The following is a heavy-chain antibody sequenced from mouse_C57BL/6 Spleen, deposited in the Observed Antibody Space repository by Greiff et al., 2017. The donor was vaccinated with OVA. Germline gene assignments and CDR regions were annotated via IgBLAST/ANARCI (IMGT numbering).Heavy chain of an antibody. V-gene: IGHV1-39*01. CDR3: ARGGSNLWYFDV. CDR2: INPNYGTT. CDR1: GYSFTDYN. D-gene: IGHD2-5*01. J-gene: IGHJ1*03. Sequence: EVKLMESGPELVKPGASVKISCKASGYSFTDYNMNWVKQSNGKSLEWIGVINPNYGTTSYNQKFKGKATLTVDQSSSTAYMQLNSLTSEDSAVYYCARGGSNLWYFDVWGTGTTVTVSS.